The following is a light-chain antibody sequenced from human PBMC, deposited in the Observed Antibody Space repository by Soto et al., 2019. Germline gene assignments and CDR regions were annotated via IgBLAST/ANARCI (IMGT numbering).Light chain of an antibody. V-gene: IGKV3D-15*01. J-gene: IGKJ5*01. CDR2: GTS. CDR1: QSVSTN. Sequence: AMTQSPAKLYVYQGERAALSCRGSQSVSTNLAWYQQKPAQAPRLLIYGTSNRATGIPARFSAIGSGTEFTRTISSVQPEAVAIYYCQQYTNWPITCGQVTRLEIK. CDR3: QQYTNWPIT.